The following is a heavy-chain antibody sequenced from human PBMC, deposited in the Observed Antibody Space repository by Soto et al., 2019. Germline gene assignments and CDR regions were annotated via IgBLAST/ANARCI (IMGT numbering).Heavy chain of an antibody. Sequence: GGSLRLSCAASGFTFSSYGMHWVRQAPGKGLEWVAVIWYDGSNKYYADSVKGRFTISRDNSKNTLYLQMNSLRAEDTAVYYCARDSGLQYYDSSGYLYWGQGTLVTVSS. D-gene: IGHD3-22*01. CDR3: ARDSGLQYYDSSGYLY. CDR2: IWYDGSNK. V-gene: IGHV3-33*01. J-gene: IGHJ4*02. CDR1: GFTFSSYG.